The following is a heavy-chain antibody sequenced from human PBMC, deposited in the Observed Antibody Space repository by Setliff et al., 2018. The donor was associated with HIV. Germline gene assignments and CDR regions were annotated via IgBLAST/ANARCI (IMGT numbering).Heavy chain of an antibody. V-gene: IGHV3-74*01. J-gene: IGHJ3*01. CDR3: ATVFEV. CDR2: VDTDGSGT. Sequence: GESLKISCSASGFTLKNTWMHWVRQAPGKGLMWVARVDTDGSGTSYADSVKGRFTISRDNAKNTLYLQMNTLRVEDTAVYYCATVFEVWGQGTMVTVSS. CDR1: GFTLKNTW.